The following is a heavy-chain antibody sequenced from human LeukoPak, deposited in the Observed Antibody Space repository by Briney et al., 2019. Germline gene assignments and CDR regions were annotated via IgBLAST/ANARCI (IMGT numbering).Heavy chain of an antibody. D-gene: IGHD1-1*01. V-gene: IGHV4-61*01. Sequence: SETLSLTCTVSGGSISSSSYYWSWIRQPPGKGLEWIGYIHYSGSTNYNPSLKSRVTISGDTSKNQFSLKLRSVAAADTAVYYCARGNWQTIYYYYYMDVWGKGTTVTVSS. J-gene: IGHJ6*03. CDR2: IHYSGST. CDR1: GGSISSSSYY. CDR3: ARGNWQTIYYYYYMDV.